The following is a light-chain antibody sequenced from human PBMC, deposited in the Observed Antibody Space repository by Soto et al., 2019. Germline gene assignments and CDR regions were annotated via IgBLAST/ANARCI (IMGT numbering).Light chain of an antibody. J-gene: IGKJ4*01. Sequence: DIQMTQSPSFVSASEGDRVTITCRASQAVSTWLAWYQQKPGDAPKLLIYAASTLQSGVPSRFSGSGSGTDFTLTIRSLQPEDFATYYCQQSNSFPRTFGGGTKVDIK. V-gene: IGKV1-12*01. CDR2: AAS. CDR1: QAVSTW. CDR3: QQSNSFPRT.